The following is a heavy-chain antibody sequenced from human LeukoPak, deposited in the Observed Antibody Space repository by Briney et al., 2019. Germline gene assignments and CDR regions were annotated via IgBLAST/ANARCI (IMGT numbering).Heavy chain of an antibody. J-gene: IGHJ3*02. CDR3: ASNKIGSFDAFDI. D-gene: IGHD3-10*01. V-gene: IGHV7-4-1*02. CDR2: INTNTGNP. CDR1: GYTFTSYA. Sequence: ASVQVSCKASGYTFTSYAMNWVRQAPGQGLEWMGWINTNTGNPTYAQGFTGRFVFSLDTSVSTAYLQISSLKAEDTAVYYCASNKIGSFDAFDIWGQGTMVTVSS.